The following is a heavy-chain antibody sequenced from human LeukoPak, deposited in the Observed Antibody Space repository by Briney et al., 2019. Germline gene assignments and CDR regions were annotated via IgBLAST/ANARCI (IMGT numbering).Heavy chain of an antibody. D-gene: IGHD3-10*01. V-gene: IGHV4-4*02. J-gene: IGHJ4*02. Sequence: PSETLSLTCAVSGGSISSSNWWSWVRQPPGKGLEWIGEIYHSGSTNYNPSLKSRVTISVDKSKNQFSLKLSSVTAADTAVYYCARTYYFGSGSYHFDYWGQGTLVTVSS. CDR2: IYHSGST. CDR3: ARTYYFGSGSYHFDY. CDR1: GGSISSSNW.